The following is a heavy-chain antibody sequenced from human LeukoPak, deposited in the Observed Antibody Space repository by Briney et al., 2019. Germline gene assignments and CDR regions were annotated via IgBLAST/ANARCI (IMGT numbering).Heavy chain of an antibody. CDR3: ATSYYYDSSGYYYLDY. CDR2: MNPNSGNT. D-gene: IGHD3-22*01. V-gene: IGHV1-8*01. Sequence: ASVKVSCKASGYTFTSYDINWVRQATGQGLEWMGWMNPNSGNTGYAQKFQGRVTMTRNTSISTAYMELRGLRSDDTAVYYCATSYYYDSSGYYYLDYWGQGTLVTVSS. CDR1: GYTFTSYD. J-gene: IGHJ4*02.